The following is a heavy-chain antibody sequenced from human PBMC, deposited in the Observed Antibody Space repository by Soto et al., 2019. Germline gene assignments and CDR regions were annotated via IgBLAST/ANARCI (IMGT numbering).Heavy chain of an antibody. CDR1: GFTFSSYA. CDR3: AKDGDSSSHPFDP. Sequence: EVQLLESGGGLVQPGGSLRLSCAASGFTFSSYAMSWVRQAPGKGLEWVSAISGSGGSTYYADSVKGRFTISRDNSKNTLYLQMNSLRVEDTAVYDCAKDGDSSSHPFDPWGQVTLVTVSS. J-gene: IGHJ5*02. D-gene: IGHD6-13*01. V-gene: IGHV3-23*01. CDR2: ISGSGGST.